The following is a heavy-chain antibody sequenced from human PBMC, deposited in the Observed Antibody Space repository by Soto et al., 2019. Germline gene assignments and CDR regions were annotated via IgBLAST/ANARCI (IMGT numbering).Heavy chain of an antibody. Sequence: PGGSLRLSCAASGFTFSSNDMTWVRQAPGKGLEWVSTIDGSGATTYYADFVKGRFTVSRDNSKNTVYVQMNNLRAGDTAVYYCAKNSGWFDSWGQGTLVTVSS. D-gene: IGHD3-10*01. CDR2: IDGSGATT. CDR1: GFTFSSND. CDR3: AKNSGWFDS. J-gene: IGHJ5*01. V-gene: IGHV3-23*01.